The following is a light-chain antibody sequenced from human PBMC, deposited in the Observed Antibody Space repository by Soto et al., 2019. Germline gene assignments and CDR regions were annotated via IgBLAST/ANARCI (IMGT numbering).Light chain of an antibody. CDR3: QQLNGYLALT. J-gene: IGKJ4*01. Sequence: DIHLTQSPSFLSASIGDIVTITCRASQGTSNYLAWYQQKPGKAPRLLIYDASTLQSGVPSRFSGSRSGTEFTLTISSLQPEDFATYYCQQLNGYLALTFGGGTKVEIK. V-gene: IGKV1-9*01. CDR1: QGTSNY. CDR2: DAS.